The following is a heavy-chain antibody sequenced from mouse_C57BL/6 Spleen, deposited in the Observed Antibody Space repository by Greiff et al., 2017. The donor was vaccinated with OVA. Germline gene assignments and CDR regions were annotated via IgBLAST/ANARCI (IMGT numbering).Heavy chain of an antibody. J-gene: IGHJ1*03. CDR1: GYTFTSYW. D-gene: IGHD1-1*01. V-gene: IGHV1-61*01. Sequence: QVHVKQPGAELVRPGSSVKLSCKASGYTFTSYWMDWVKQRPGQGLEWIGNIYPSDSETHYNQKFKDKATLTVDKSSSTAYMQLSSLTSEDSAVYYCARPYYYGSSYDWYFDVWGTGTTVTVSS. CDR3: ARPYYYGSSYDWYFDV. CDR2: IYPSDSET.